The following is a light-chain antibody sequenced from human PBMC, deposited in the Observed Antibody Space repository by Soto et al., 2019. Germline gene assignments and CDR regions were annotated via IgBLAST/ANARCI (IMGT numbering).Light chain of an antibody. J-gene: IGKJ1*01. CDR2: DAS. CDR3: QQYNSYSWT. CDR1: QSISSW. Sequence: DIQMPQSPSPLSASLGDRFTITCRASQSISSWLAWYQQKPGKAPKLLIYDASSLESGVPSRFSGSGSGTEFTFTISSLQPDDFATYYCQQYNSYSWTFGQGTKVDI. V-gene: IGKV1-5*01.